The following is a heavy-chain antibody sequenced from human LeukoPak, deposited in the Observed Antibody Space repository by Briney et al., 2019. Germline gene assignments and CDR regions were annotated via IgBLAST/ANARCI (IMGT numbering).Heavy chain of an antibody. J-gene: IGHJ5*02. CDR1: GYTFTGYY. D-gene: IGHD3-16*01. V-gene: IGHV1-2*02. CDR2: INPNSGGT. Sequence: ASVKVSCKASGYTFTGYYMHWVRQAPGQGLEWMGWINPNSGGTNYAQKFQGRVTMTRDTSISTAYMDLSRLRSDDTAVYYCARGDGVSNWFDPWGQGSMVTVSS. CDR3: ARGDGVSNWFDP.